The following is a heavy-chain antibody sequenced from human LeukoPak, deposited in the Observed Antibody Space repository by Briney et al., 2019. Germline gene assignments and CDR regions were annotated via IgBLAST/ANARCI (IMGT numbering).Heavy chain of an antibody. CDR3: ARGGPDYYDSSGYFDY. Sequence: GGSLRLSCTASGFTFSNYGMHWIRQAPGKGLEWVPVIWYDGSNKYYADSVKGRFTISRDNSKNTLYLQMNSLRAEDTAVYYCARGGPDYYDSSGYFDYWGQGTLVTVSS. CDR2: IWYDGSNK. J-gene: IGHJ4*02. CDR1: GFTFSNYG. V-gene: IGHV3-33*08. D-gene: IGHD3-22*01.